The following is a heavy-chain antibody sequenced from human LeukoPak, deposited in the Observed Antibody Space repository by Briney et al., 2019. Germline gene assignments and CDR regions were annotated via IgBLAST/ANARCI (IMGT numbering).Heavy chain of an antibody. CDR2: INHSGSA. CDR1: AKSFSGHY. J-gene: IGHJ4*02. D-gene: IGHD6-13*01. V-gene: IGHV4-34*01. CDR3: ARVTGYMTEDYFDY. Sequence: SETLSLTCAVYAKSFSGHYWSWIRQPPGKGLEWIGEINHSGSANYNPSLKSRVTISVDTSKNQFSLRLSSVTAADTAVYYCARVTGYMTEDYFDYWGQGTLITVSS.